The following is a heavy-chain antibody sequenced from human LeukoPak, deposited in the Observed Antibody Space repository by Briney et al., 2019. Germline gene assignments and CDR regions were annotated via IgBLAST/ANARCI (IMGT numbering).Heavy chain of an antibody. V-gene: IGHV3-48*01. CDR1: GFIFSSYS. Sequence: GGSLRLSCAASGFIFSSYSMNWVRQAPGKGLEWVSYISSSGSTIYYADSVRGRFIITRDNSKTTLYLQMNSLRVEDTAVFYCAKGGLDYYDSSGYYDPFDIWGQGTMVTVSS. CDR3: AKGGLDYYDSSGYYDPFDI. D-gene: IGHD3-22*01. J-gene: IGHJ3*02. CDR2: ISSSGSTI.